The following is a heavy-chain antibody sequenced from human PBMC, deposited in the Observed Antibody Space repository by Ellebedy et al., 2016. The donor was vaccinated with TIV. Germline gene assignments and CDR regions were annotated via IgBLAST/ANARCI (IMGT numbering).Heavy chain of an antibody. CDR1: GFNFNSYA. D-gene: IGHD5/OR15-5a*01. Sequence: PGGSLRLSCAASGFNFNSYALHWVRQAPGKGLEWVSLISYHGSDKYFADSVQGRFTISRDNSQNTLYLLMNSLRGDDTAIYYCARALNPVDTVSTAPLDCWGQGTLVTVSS. CDR2: ISYHGSDK. J-gene: IGHJ4*02. V-gene: IGHV3-30*04. CDR3: ARALNPVDTVSTAPLDC.